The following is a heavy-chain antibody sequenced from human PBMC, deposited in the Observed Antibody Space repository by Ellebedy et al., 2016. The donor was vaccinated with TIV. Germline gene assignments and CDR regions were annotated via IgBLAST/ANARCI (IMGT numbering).Heavy chain of an antibody. CDR1: RGSINSYH. V-gene: IGHV4-59*08. CDR3: ARHTTHYYGLED. Sequence: MPSETLSPTCTVPRGSINSYHWSWIRQPPGKGLEWIGYIHHSGSTNYNPSLQIRVTISIDTSKNHFSLKLNSVTAADTAVYYCARHTTHYYGLEDWGQGTTVTVSS. D-gene: IGHD1-1*01. J-gene: IGHJ6*02. CDR2: IHHSGST.